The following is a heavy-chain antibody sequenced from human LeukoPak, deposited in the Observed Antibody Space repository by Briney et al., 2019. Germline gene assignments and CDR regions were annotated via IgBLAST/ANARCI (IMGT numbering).Heavy chain of an antibody. CDR3: ARARGDSSGDYYYYYMDV. CDR2: ISTSASTI. Sequence: PGGSLRLSCAASGFSFSDFHMGWIRQAPGKGLDWISYISTSASTIYYAESTKGRFTISRDNAKNSLYLQMNSLRAEDTAVYYCARARGDSSGDYYYYYMDVWGKGTTVTVSS. D-gene: IGHD3-22*01. V-gene: IGHV3-11*04. J-gene: IGHJ6*03. CDR1: GFSFSDFH.